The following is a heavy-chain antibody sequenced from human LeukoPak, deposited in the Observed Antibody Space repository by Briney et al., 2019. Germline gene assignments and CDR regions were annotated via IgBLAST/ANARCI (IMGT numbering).Heavy chain of an antibody. D-gene: IGHD3-9*01. Sequence: SETLSLTCTVSXXSIXSXXXXXGXXXXPXXXXLXXXXXXXXSGSTXYNPSLKSRVTISVDTSKNQFSLKLSSVTAADTAVYYCARARTYYDILPRPRDAFDIWGQGTMVTVSS. CDR2: XXXSGST. CDR3: ARARTYYDILPRPRDAFDI. V-gene: IGHV4-61*01. CDR1: XXSIXSXXXX. J-gene: IGHJ3*02.